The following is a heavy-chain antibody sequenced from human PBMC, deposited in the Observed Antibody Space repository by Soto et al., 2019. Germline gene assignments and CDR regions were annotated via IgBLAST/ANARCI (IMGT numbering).Heavy chain of an antibody. J-gene: IGHJ6*03. V-gene: IGHV1-2*04. CDR3: ARGIGSGSYDYYYYYMDV. D-gene: IGHD3-10*01. CDR1: GYTFAGYY. CDR2: INPNSGGT. Sequence: VASVKVSCKASGYTFAGYYMHWVRQAPGQGLEWMGWINPNSGGTNYAQKFQGWVTMTRDTSISTAYMELSRLRSDDTAVYYCARGIGSGSYDYYYYYMDVWGKGTTVTVSS.